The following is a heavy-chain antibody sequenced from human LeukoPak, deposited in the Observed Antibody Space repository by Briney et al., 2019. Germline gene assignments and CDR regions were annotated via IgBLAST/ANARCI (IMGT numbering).Heavy chain of an antibody. CDR3: ARDPKRVEYYYDSSGYYYGGEYFQH. CDR1: GFTFSNAW. Sequence: GGSLRLSCVASGFTFSNAWMSWVRQAPGKGLEWVGRIKSKTDGGTTDYAAPVKGRFTISRDDSKNTLYLQMNSLRAEDTAVYYCARDPKRVEYYYDSSGYYYGGEYFQHWGQGTLVTVSS. CDR2: IKSKTDGGTT. J-gene: IGHJ1*01. D-gene: IGHD3-22*01. V-gene: IGHV3-15*01.